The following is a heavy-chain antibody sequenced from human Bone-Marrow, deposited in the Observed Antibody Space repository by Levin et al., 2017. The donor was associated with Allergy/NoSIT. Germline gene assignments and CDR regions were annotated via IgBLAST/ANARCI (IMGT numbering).Heavy chain of an antibody. J-gene: IGHJ6*03. Sequence: GGSLRLSCAASGFSFRTYSMNWVRQAPGKGLEWVSYISGSSTTIYYADSMKGRFIISRDNAKNSLFLQMNSLRAEDTAVYYCVREASHYDLVTSYYYYYMDVWGQGATVTVSS. CDR3: VREASHYDLVTSYYYYYMDV. D-gene: IGHD3-9*01. CDR2: ISGSSTTI. CDR1: GFSFRTYS. V-gene: IGHV3-48*01.